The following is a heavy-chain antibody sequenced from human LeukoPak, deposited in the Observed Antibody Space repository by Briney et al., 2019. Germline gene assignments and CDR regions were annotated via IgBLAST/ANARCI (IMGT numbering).Heavy chain of an antibody. CDR2: IKEDGSES. J-gene: IGHJ6*02. V-gene: IGHV3-7*03. CDR1: GFIFSTYW. Sequence: GGSLRLSCAASGFIFSTYWMSWVRQAPGKGLEWVANIKEDGSESHYVDSVKGRFTISRDNAKNSLYLQMNSLRAEDTAVYYCAKSGPYSSGWYSSEYYYGMDVWGQGTTVTVSS. D-gene: IGHD6-19*01. CDR3: AKSGPYSSGWYSSEYYYGMDV.